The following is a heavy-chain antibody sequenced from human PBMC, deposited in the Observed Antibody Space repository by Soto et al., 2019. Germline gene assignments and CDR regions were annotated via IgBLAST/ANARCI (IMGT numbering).Heavy chain of an antibody. Sequence: QVQLQQWGAGLLKPSETLSLTCAVYGGSCSGYYWSWIRQPPGKGVEWIGEINHSGSTNYTPSLKSRVPIAVDTSKTQFSLKLSSVTAADTAVYYCARRPQLRYFAWLPSHNWFDPWGQGTLVTVSS. CDR3: ARRPQLRYFAWLPSHNWFDP. D-gene: IGHD3-9*01. J-gene: IGHJ5*02. CDR1: GGSCSGYY. V-gene: IGHV4-34*01. CDR2: INHSGST.